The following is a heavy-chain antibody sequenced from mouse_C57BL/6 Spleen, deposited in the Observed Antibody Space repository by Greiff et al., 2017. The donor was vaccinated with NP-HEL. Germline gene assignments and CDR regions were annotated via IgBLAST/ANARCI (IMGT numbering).Heavy chain of an antibody. J-gene: IGHJ3*01. CDR3: ARGTGSSYWFAY. CDR1: GYSFTDYN. Sequence: VQLQQSGPELVKPGASVKISCKASGYSFTDYNMNWVKQSNGKSLEWIGVINPNYGTTSYNQKFKGKAKLTVDQSSSTADIQLNSLSSEDSAVYYCARGTGSSYWFAYWGQGTLVTVSA. V-gene: IGHV1-39*01. CDR2: INPNYGTT. D-gene: IGHD1-1*01.